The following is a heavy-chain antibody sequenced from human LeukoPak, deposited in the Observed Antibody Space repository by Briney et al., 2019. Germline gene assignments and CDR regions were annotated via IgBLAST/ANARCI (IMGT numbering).Heavy chain of an antibody. CDR1: GGSISSGSYY. CDR2: IYTSGST. CDR3: ARSRDGGNSFDY. D-gene: IGHD4-23*01. J-gene: IGHJ4*02. V-gene: IGHV4-61*02. Sequence: SQTLSLTCTVSGGSISSGSYYWSWIRQPAGKGLEWIGRIYTSGSTNYNPSLKSRVTISVVTSKNQFSLKLSSVTAADTAVYYCARSRDGGNSFDYWGQGTLVTVSS.